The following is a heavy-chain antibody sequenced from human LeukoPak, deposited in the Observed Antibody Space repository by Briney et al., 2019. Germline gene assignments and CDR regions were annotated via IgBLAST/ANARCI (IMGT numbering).Heavy chain of an antibody. J-gene: IGHJ4*02. CDR3: ARDADYGSGSSFDY. Sequence: GASVKVSCKVSGGTFSSYAISWVRQAPGQGLEWMGRIIPILGIANYAQKFQGRVTITADKSTSTAYMELSSLRSEDTAVYYCARDADYGSGSSFDYWGQGTLVTVSS. CDR2: IIPILGIA. CDR1: GGTFSSYA. V-gene: IGHV1-69*04. D-gene: IGHD3-10*01.